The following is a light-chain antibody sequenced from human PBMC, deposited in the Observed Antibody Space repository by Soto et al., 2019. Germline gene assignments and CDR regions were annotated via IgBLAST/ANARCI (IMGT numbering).Light chain of an antibody. V-gene: IGKV3-11*01. CDR1: PSVSSY. CDR3: QQRSNCPWT. J-gene: IGKJ1*01. Sequence: EIVLTQSPATLSLSPGERATLSCRASPSVSSYLAWYQQKAGQAPRLLIYDASNRATGIPARFSGSGSGTDFTLTISSLAPEDFAVYYCQQRSNCPWTFGQGTKVEIK. CDR2: DAS.